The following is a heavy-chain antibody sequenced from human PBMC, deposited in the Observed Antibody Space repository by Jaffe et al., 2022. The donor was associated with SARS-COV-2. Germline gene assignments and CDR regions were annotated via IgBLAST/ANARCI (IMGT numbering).Heavy chain of an antibody. CDR1: GFTFGDYA. Sequence: EVQLVESGGGLVQPGRSLRLSCTASGFTFGDYAMSWVRQAPGKGLEWVGFIRSKAYGGTTEYAASVKGRFTISRDDSKSIAYLQMNSLKTEDTAVYYCTRDFDYDFWSGYLDVWGRGTTVTVSS. D-gene: IGHD3-3*01. J-gene: IGHJ6*02. CDR2: IRSKAYGGTT. V-gene: IGHV3-49*04. CDR3: TRDFDYDFWSGYLDV.